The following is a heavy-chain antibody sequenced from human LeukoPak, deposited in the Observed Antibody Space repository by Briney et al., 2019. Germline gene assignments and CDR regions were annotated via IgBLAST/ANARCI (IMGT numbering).Heavy chain of an antibody. V-gene: IGHV4-30-4*01. J-gene: IGHJ4*02. CDR2: IYYSGST. CDR1: GGSISSGDYY. CDR3: ASLGYCSGGSCYENFDY. D-gene: IGHD2-15*01. Sequence: PSETLSLTCTVSGGSISSGDYYWSWIRQPPGKGLEWIGYIYYSGSTYYNPSLKSRVTISVDTSKNQFSLKLSSVTAADTAVYYCASLGYCSGGSCYENFDYWGQGTLVTVSS.